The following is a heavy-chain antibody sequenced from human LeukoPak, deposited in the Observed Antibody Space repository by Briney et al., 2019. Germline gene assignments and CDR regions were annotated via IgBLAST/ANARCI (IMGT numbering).Heavy chain of an antibody. V-gene: IGHV3-23*01. CDR1: GFTFSSHA. CDR2: LSGSGYNT. CDR3: ATLKGIAVAGTDY. D-gene: IGHD6-19*01. Sequence: GGSLRLSCAASGFTFSSHALSWVRQAPGKGLEWVSSLSGSGYNTYYADSVKGRFTISRDNSKNTLYLQMNSLRAEDTAVYYCATLKGIAVAGTDYWGQGTLVTVSS. J-gene: IGHJ4*02.